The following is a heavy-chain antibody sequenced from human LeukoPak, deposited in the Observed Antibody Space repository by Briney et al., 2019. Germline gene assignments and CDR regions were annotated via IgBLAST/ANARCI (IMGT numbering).Heavy chain of an antibody. D-gene: IGHD3-22*01. CDR3: AREVGYYSVSSGYYQSPFIDY. Sequence: LRLSCAASDFTFSDYYMSWIRQSPGKGLDWIGEINYSGNTNYNPSLKSRVTISLDTSKSQLSLKLSSVTAADTAVYYCAREVGYYSVSSGYYQSPFIDYWGQGTLVTVSS. CDR2: INYSGNT. V-gene: IGHV4-34*01. J-gene: IGHJ4*02. CDR1: DFTFSDYY.